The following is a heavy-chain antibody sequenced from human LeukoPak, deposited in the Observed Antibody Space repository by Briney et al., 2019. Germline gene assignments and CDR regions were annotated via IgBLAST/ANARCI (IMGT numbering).Heavy chain of an antibody. J-gene: IGHJ3*02. CDR2: IYHSGRT. Sequence: SETLSLTCTVSGYSISSGYYWGWIRQPPGKGLEWIGSIYHSGRTYYNPSLKSRVTISVDTSKNQFSLKLSSVTAADTAVYYCARDRTSAFDIWGQGTMVTVSS. CDR3: ARDRTSAFDI. D-gene: IGHD3/OR15-3a*01. V-gene: IGHV4-38-2*02. CDR1: GYSISSGYY.